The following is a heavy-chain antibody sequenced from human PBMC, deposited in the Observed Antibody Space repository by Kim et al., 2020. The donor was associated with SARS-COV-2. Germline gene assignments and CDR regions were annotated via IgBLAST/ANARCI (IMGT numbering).Heavy chain of an antibody. CDR1: GYTFTSYD. CDR2: INPNSGNT. J-gene: IGHJ6*03. D-gene: IGHD2-21*01. CDR3: ARGHLKSIVVVIAPRPYYYYMDV. V-gene: IGHV1-8*01. Sequence: ASVKVSCKASGYTFTSYDINWVRQATGQGLEWMGWINPNSGNTGYAQKFQGRVTMARNTSISTAYMELSSLRTEYTAVYYCARGHLKSIVVVIAPRPYYYYMDVWGKGTTVTVSS.